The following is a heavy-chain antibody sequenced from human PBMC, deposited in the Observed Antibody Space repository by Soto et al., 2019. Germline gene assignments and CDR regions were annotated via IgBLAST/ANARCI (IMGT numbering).Heavy chain of an antibody. CDR3: ASRLTVVGGMDV. Sequence: SETLSLTCAVSGGSISSGGYSWSWIRQPPGKGLEWIGYIYHSGSTYYNPSLKSRVTISVDRSKNQFSPKLSSVTAADTAVYYCASRLTVVGGMDVWGQGTTVTVSS. V-gene: IGHV4-30-2*01. CDR1: GGSISSGGYS. CDR2: IYHSGST. J-gene: IGHJ6*02. D-gene: IGHD2-15*01.